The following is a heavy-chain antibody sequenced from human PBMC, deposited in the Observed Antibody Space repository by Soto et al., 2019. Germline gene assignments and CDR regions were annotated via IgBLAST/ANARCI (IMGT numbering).Heavy chain of an antibody. V-gene: IGHV1-18*01. CDR2: ISAYNGNT. CDR3: ARDTPDRDSSSWTYEDY. J-gene: IGHJ4*02. CDR1: GYTFTSYG. D-gene: IGHD6-13*01. Sequence: QVQLVQSGAEVKKPGASVKVSCKASGYTFTSYGISWVRQAPGQGLEWMGWISAYNGNTNYAQKLQGRVTMTTDTSTSTAYMELRSLRSDDTAVYYCARDTPDRDSSSWTYEDYWGQGTLVTVSS.